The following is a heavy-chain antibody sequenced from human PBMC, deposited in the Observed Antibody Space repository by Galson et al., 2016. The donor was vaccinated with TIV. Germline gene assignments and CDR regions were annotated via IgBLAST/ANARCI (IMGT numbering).Heavy chain of an antibody. CDR1: GFIFSNAW. CDR2: IKSEFDGGTI. CDR3: TTVLPGRTGAKD. J-gene: IGHJ4*02. Sequence: SLRLSCAGSGFIFSNAWMSWVRQAPGKGLEWVGRIKSEFDGGTIHYAAPVKGRFTISRDDSKNTLYLQMHSLKTADTAVYYCTTVLPGRTGAKDWGQGTLVTVSS. V-gene: IGHV3-15*01. D-gene: IGHD1-1*01.